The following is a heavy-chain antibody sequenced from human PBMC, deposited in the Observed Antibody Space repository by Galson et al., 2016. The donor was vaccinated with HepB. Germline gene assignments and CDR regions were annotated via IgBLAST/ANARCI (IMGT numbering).Heavy chain of an antibody. V-gene: IGHV3-23*01. CDR1: GFTFGNYV. D-gene: IGHD2-21*02. CDR2: ITNIGGNT. Sequence: SLRLSCAASGFTFGNYVMSWVRQAPGKGLEWVSSITNIGGNTYYADSVKGRFTISRDHSKNTLYLQMSSLRAEDTALYYCAKVDCGGDCKRFAYWGQGTLVTVAS. J-gene: IGHJ4*02. CDR3: AKVDCGGDCKRFAY.